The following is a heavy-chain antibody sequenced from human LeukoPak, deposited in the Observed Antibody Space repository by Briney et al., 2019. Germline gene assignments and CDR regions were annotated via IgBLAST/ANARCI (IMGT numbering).Heavy chain of an antibody. CDR2: IYYSGST. D-gene: IGHD2-2*01. CDR3: ARVGTEGRNIVVVPAAMSRSYYFDY. J-gene: IGHJ4*02. Sequence: PSETLSLTCTVSGGSISSSSYYWGWTRQPPGKGLEWIGSIYYSGSTYYNPSLKSRVTISVDTSKNQFSLKLSSVTAADTAVYYCARVGTEGRNIVVVPAAMSRSYYFDYWGQGTLVTVSS. CDR1: GGSISSSSYY. V-gene: IGHV4-39*07.